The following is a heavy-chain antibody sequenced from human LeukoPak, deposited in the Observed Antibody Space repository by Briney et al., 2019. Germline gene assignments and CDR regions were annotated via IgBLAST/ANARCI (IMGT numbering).Heavy chain of an antibody. CDR3: ARDATPDGVVLDY. D-gene: IGHD2-8*02. Sequence: GGSLRLSCAASGFTFSSHWMTWVRQAPGKGLEWVANINQDGSEEYYVDSLMGRFSISRDNAKKSLYLRMNSLRADDTAVYYCARDATPDGVVLDYWGQGALVTVSS. V-gene: IGHV3-7*05. J-gene: IGHJ4*02. CDR2: INQDGSEE. CDR1: GFTFSSHW.